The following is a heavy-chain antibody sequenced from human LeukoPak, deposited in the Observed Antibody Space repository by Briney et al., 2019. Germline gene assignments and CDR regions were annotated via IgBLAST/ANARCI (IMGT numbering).Heavy chain of an antibody. CDR3: ARGYCSSTSCYTFDY. Sequence: SETLSLTCAVSGGSISSSNWWSWVRQPPGKGLEWIGEIYHSGSTNYNPSLKSRVTISVDKSTNQFSLKLSSVTAADTAVYSCARGYCSSTSCYTFDYWGQGPLVTVSS. CDR1: GGSISSSNW. V-gene: IGHV4-4*02. D-gene: IGHD2-2*02. CDR2: IYHSGST. J-gene: IGHJ4*02.